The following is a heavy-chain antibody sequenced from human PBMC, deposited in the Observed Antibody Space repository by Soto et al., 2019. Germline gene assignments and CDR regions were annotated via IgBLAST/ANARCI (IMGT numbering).Heavy chain of an antibody. D-gene: IGHD6-13*01. Sequence: GGSLRLSCAASGFTFSSYDMHWVRQATGKGLEWVSAIGTAGDTYYPGSVKGRFTISRENAKNSLYLQMNSLRAGDTAVYYCARVLKGRGAAGSHDYYYYYMDVWGKGTTVTVSS. V-gene: IGHV3-13*01. J-gene: IGHJ6*03. CDR3: ARVLKGRGAAGSHDYYYYYMDV. CDR1: GFTFSSYD. CDR2: IGTAGDT.